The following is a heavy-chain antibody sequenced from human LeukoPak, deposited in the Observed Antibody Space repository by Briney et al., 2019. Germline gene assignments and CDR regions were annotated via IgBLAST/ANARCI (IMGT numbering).Heavy chain of an antibody. D-gene: IGHD2-15*01. V-gene: IGHV1-2*02. Sequence: ASVKVSCKASGYTFAGYYMHWVRQAPGQGLEWMGWINPNSGGTNYAQKFQGRVTMTRDTSISTAYMELSRLRSDDTAVYYCARDRRSLSRISRAFDIWGQRTMVTVSS. CDR1: GYTFAGYY. CDR3: ARDRRSLSRISRAFDI. CDR2: INPNSGGT. J-gene: IGHJ3*02.